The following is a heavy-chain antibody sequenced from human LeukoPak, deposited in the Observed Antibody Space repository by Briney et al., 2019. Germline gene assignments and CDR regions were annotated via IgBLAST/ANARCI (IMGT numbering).Heavy chain of an antibody. CDR3: ARGQSAFDI. CDR2: IYYSGST. Sequence: PSETLSLTCTVSDGSISIHYWSWIRKPPGKGLEWIGCIYYSGSTNYNPSLKSRVTISVDTSKNQFSLKLSSVTAADTAVYYCARGQSAFDIWGQGTLVTVSS. J-gene: IGHJ3*02. V-gene: IGHV4-59*11. CDR1: DGSISIHY.